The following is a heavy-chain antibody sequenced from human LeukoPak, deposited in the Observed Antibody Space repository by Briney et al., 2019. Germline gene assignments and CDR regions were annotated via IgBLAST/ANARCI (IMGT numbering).Heavy chain of an antibody. D-gene: IGHD2-2*01. CDR2: IYTSGST. J-gene: IGHJ5*02. V-gene: IGHV4-61*02. CDR3: ALRGGRYQLLRGWFDP. Sequence: PSEALSLTCTVSGGSISSGSYYWSWIRQPAGKGLEWIGRIYTSGSTNYNPSLKSRVTISVDTSKNQFSLKLSSVTAADTAVYYCALRGGRYQLLRGWFDPWGQGTLVTVSS. CDR1: GGSISSGSYY.